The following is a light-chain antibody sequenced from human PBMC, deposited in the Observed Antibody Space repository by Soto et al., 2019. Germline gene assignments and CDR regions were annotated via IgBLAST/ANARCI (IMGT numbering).Light chain of an antibody. V-gene: IGLV1-44*01. CDR1: SSNIGSNT. Sequence: SVLTQSPSASGTPGQRVTISCSGSSSNIGSNTVNWYQQLPGTAPKLLMYSNNQRPSGVPDRFSGSKSGTSASLAISGLQSEDEADYYCAAWDDSLNGFYVFGTGTKVTVL. CDR2: SNN. CDR3: AAWDDSLNGFYV. J-gene: IGLJ1*01.